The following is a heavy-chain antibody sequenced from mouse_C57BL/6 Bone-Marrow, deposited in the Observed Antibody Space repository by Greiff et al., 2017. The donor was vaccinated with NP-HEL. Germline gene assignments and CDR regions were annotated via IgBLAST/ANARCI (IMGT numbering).Heavy chain of an antibody. D-gene: IGHD1-1*01. CDR2: IYPRDGST. CDR1: GYTFTDHT. CDR3: ATIGDTTVVEDYYAMDY. J-gene: IGHJ4*01. Sequence: VQLQQSDAELVKPGASVKISCKVSGYTFTDHTIHWMKQRPEQGLEWIGDIYPRDGSTKYNEKFKGKATLTADKSSSTAYMQLNSLTSEDSAVYFCATIGDTTVVEDYYAMDYWGQGTSVTVSS. V-gene: IGHV1-78*01.